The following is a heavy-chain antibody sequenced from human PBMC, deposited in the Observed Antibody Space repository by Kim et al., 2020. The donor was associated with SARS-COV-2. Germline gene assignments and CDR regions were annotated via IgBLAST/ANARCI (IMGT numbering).Heavy chain of an antibody. V-gene: IGHV3-30*04. Sequence: GGSLRLSCAASGFTFSSYAMHWVRQAPGKGLEWVAVISYDGSNKYYADSVKGRFTISRDNSKNTLYLQMNSLRAEDTAVYYCARDTWIQLWRDFDYWGQGTLVTVSS. CDR2: ISYDGSNK. CDR1: GFTFSSYA. J-gene: IGHJ4*02. D-gene: IGHD5-18*01. CDR3: ARDTWIQLWRDFDY.